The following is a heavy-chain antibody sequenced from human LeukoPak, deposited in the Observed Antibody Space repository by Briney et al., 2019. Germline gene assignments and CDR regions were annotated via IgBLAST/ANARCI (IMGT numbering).Heavy chain of an antibody. Sequence: ASVKVSCKASGYTFTSYGISWVRQAPGQGLEWMGWISAYNGNTNYAQKLQGRVTMTTDTSTSTAYMELRSLRSDDTAVYYCARVVEDTAMVRSRGYYYMDVWGKGTTVTVSS. J-gene: IGHJ6*03. D-gene: IGHD5-18*01. V-gene: IGHV1-18*01. CDR3: ARVVEDTAMVRSRGYYYMDV. CDR1: GYTFTSYG. CDR2: ISAYNGNT.